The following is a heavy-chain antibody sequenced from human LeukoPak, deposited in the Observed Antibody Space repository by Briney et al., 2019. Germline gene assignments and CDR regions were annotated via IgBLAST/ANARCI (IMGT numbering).Heavy chain of an antibody. CDR2: INPSGGST. CDR1: GYTFTSYY. Sequence: ASVKVSCKASGYTFTSYYMHWVRQAPGQGLEWMGIINPSGGSTSYAQKFQGRVTMTRDTSTSTVYMELSSLRSEDTAVYYCVRDPLGVYFDYWGQETLVTVSS. CDR3: VRDPLGVYFDY. J-gene: IGHJ4*02. V-gene: IGHV1-46*03.